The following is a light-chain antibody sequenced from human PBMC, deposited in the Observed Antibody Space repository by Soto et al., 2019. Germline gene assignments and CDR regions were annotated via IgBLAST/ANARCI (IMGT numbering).Light chain of an antibody. CDR3: QQYCSTPLT. J-gene: IGKJ1*01. V-gene: IGKV4-1*01. CDR2: WAS. Sequence: DIVMTQSPDSLAVSLGERATINCKSSQSVLYSSNNKNYLAWYQQKPGQPPKLLIYWASTRESGVPDRFSGSGSGTDFTLTISSLQAEDVGVYYCQQYCSTPLTFGHGTRV. CDR1: QSVLYSSNNKNY.